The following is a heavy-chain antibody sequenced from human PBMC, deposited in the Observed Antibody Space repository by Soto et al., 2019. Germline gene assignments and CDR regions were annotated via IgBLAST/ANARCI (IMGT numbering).Heavy chain of an antibody. J-gene: IGHJ5*02. CDR3: ARGAYYDILTGYDPFDP. V-gene: IGHV4-59*01. D-gene: IGHD3-9*01. CDR1: GGSISSYY. CDR2: IYYSGTT. Sequence: QVQLQESGPGLVKPSETLSLTCTVSGGSISSYYWSWIRQPPGKGLEWIGYIYYSGTTNYNPSLKNRVTISIDTSKNQFSLELSSVTAADTALYYCARGAYYDILTGYDPFDPWGQGTLVTVSS.